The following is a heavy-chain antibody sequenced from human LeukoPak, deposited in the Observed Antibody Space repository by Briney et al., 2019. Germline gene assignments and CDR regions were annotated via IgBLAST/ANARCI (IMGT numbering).Heavy chain of an antibody. CDR2: ISGSGGST. D-gene: IGHD1-26*01. J-gene: IGHJ4*02. CDR3: AKVGEWAYYFDY. Sequence: PGGSLRLSCAASGFTFSSYAMSRVRQAPGKGLEWVSAISGSGGSTYYADSVKGRFTISRDNSKNTLYLQMNSLRAEDTAVYYCAKVGEWAYYFDYWGQGTLVTVSS. CDR1: GFTFSSYA. V-gene: IGHV3-23*01.